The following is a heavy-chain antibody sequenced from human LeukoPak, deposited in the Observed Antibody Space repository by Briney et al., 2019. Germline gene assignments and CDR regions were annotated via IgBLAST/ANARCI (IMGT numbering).Heavy chain of an antibody. J-gene: IGHJ3*02. Sequence: GGSLRLSCTVSGFTFSTYSMNWVRQAPGKGLEWVSYISTSSSTMYADSVKGRFTLSRDNAKNSLYLQMNSLRAEDTAVYYCARDDRYSSSWYGAFDMWGQGTKVTVSS. V-gene: IGHV3-48*04. CDR2: ISTSSSTM. CDR1: GFTFSTYS. CDR3: ARDDRYSSSWYGAFDM. D-gene: IGHD6-13*01.